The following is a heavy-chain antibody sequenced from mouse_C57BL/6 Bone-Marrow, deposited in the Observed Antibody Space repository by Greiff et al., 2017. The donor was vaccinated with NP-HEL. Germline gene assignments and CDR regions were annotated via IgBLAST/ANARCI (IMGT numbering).Heavy chain of an antibody. V-gene: IGHV7-3*01. CDR3: ARSIYYDYADDPFYGMDY. Sequence: EVHLVESGGGLVQPGGSLSLSCAASGFTFTDYYMSWVRQPPGKVLEWVGFIRNKANGYTIEYSASVKGRFTIYRDNSQRILYLKMNALRAEDSATYYCARSIYYDYADDPFYGMDYWGQGTSVTVSS. CDR2: IRNKANGYTI. CDR1: GFTFTDYY. D-gene: IGHD2-4*01. J-gene: IGHJ4*01.